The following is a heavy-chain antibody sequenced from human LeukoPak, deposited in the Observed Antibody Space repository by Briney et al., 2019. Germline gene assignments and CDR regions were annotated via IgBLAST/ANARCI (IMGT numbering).Heavy chain of an antibody. CDR3: AKYLEWYHTDLFDY. V-gene: IGHV3-30*04. J-gene: IGHJ4*02. D-gene: IGHD3-3*01. Sequence: GRSLRLSCTASGFNFNNYAMHWVRQAPGKGLEWVAVISYDGTTKYYTDSVKGRFTISRDNSKNTLYLQMNSLRAEDTAVYYCAKYLEWYHTDLFDYWGQGTLVTVSS. CDR1: GFNFNNYA. CDR2: ISYDGTTK.